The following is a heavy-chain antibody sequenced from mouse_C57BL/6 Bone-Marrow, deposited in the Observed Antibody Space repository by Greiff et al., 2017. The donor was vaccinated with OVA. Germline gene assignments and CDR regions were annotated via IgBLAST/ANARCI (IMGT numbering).Heavy chain of an antibody. CDR2: INPNNGGT. Sequence: EVQLQQSGPELVKPGASVKISCKASGYTFTDYYMNWVKQSHGKSLEWIGDINPNNGGTSYNQKFKGKATLTVDKSSSTAYMELRSLTSEDSAVYYCARGSSGYGFADWGQGTLVTVSA. D-gene: IGHD3-2*02. CDR3: ARGSSGYGFAD. J-gene: IGHJ3*01. CDR1: GYTFTDYY. V-gene: IGHV1-26*01.